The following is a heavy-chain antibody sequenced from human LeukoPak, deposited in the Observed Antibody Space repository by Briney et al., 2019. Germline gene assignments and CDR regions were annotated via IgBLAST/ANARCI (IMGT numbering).Heavy chain of an antibody. CDR3: ARVVAAAGNNWFDP. V-gene: IGHV4-30-4*07. CDR1: GGSITSGGYS. D-gene: IGHD6-13*01. J-gene: IGHJ5*02. Sequence: PSGTLSLTCAVSGGSITSGGYSWSWIRQTPGKGLEWIAYMHDSGSTYYNPSLKSRIIISLDTSKNQVSLKLRSVTAADTAVYYCARVVAAAGNNWFDPWGQGTLVTVSS. CDR2: MHDSGST.